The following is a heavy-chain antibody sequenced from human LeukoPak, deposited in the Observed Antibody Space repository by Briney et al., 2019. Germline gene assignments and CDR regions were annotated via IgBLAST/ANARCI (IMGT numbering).Heavy chain of an antibody. J-gene: IGHJ4*02. CDR2: VYHSGST. CDR1: GDSISGSSW. Sequence: PSETLSLTCDVSGDSISGSSWWNWVRQPPGKGLEWIGGVYHSGSTNYNPSLKSRVTMSVDKSKNQFSLELRSVTAADTAVFYCVRRRYNYGFDSWGQGTLVTVSS. D-gene: IGHD5-18*01. CDR3: VRRRYNYGFDS. V-gene: IGHV4-4*02.